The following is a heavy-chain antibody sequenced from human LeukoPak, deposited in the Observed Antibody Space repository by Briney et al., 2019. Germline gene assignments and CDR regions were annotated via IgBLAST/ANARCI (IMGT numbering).Heavy chain of an antibody. Sequence: PSETLSLTCAVYGGSFSGYYWSWIRQPPGKGLEWIGEINHSGSTNYNPSLKSRVTISVDTSKNQFSLKPSSVTAADTAVYYCATRGGCSGGSCYSDRYFDYWGQGTLVTVSS. J-gene: IGHJ4*02. CDR2: INHSGST. D-gene: IGHD2-15*01. CDR1: GGSFSGYY. CDR3: ATRGGCSGGSCYSDRYFDY. V-gene: IGHV4-34*01.